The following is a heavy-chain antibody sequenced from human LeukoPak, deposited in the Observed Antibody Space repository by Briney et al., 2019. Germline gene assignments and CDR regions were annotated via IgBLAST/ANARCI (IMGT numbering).Heavy chain of an antibody. CDR3: ARVNVLGYCSSTSCLDAFDI. Sequence: PGGSLRLSCAASGFTFSDYYMSWIRQAPGKGLEWVSYISSSSSYTNYADSVKGRFTISRDNAKNSLYLQMNSLRAEDTAVYYCARVNVLGYCSSTSCLDAFDIWGQGTTVTVSS. D-gene: IGHD2-2*01. CDR1: GFTFSDYY. J-gene: IGHJ3*02. CDR2: ISSSSSYT. V-gene: IGHV3-11*05.